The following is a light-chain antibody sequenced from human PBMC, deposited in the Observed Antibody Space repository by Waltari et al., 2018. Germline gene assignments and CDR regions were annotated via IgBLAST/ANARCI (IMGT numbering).Light chain of an antibody. Sequence: DIQMTQSPSTLSASVGDRVIITCRTSQSVRTWLAWYQQKPGKAPKLMAYDISTLRSGVPSRFSGSGSGTEFTLTISSLQPDDFATYYCQQYSSNPLTFGGGTKVDVK. V-gene: IGKV1-5*03. CDR1: QSVRTW. CDR3: QQYSSNPLT. CDR2: DIS. J-gene: IGKJ4*01.